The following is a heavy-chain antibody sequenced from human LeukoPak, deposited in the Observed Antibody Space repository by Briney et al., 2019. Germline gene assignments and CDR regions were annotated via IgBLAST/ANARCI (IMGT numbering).Heavy chain of an antibody. CDR3: AILYGSSWYVGY. D-gene: IGHD6-13*01. CDR1: GFTLSRYA. CDR2: ISGSGGST. J-gene: IGHJ4*02. Sequence: PGGSLRLSCAASGFTLSRYAMSWVREAPGKGLECVSGISGSGGSTYSADSVKGPFTITRDKSKNTLYLQMNNLRAEDTAVYYCAILYGSSWYVGYWGQGTLVTVSS. V-gene: IGHV3-23*01.